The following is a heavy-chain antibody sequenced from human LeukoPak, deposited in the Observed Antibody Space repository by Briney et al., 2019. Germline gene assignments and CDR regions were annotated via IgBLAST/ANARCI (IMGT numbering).Heavy chain of an antibody. J-gene: IGHJ5*02. CDR2: IYYSGST. V-gene: IGHV4-59*01. CDR3: ARGGYSYDNWFDP. D-gene: IGHD5-18*01. CDR1: GGSISSYY. Sequence: SETLSLTCTVSGGSISSYYWSWIRQPPGKGLEWIGYIYYSGSTNYNPSLTSRVTISVDTSKNQFSLKLSSVTAADTAVYYCARGGYSYDNWFDPWGQGTLVTVSS.